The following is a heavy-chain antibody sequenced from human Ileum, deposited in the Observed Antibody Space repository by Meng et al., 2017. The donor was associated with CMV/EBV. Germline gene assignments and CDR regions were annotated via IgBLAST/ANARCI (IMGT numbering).Heavy chain of an antibody. CDR2: LSSTGYST. V-gene: IGHV3-23*01. CDR1: GFTFNTFA. D-gene: IGHD3-3*01. Sequence: CADSGFTFNTFAMTWVRQAPGEGLEWVSSLSSTGYSTFYADSVKGRFTISRDNSKNTLYLQMDSLRAEDTAVYYCARTFWSNHYYFDYWGQGTLVTVSS. CDR3: ARTFWSNHYYFDY. J-gene: IGHJ4*02.